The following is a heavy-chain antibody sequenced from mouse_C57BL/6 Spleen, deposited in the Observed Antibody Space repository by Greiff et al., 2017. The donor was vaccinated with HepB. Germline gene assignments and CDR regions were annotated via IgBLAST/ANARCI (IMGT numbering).Heavy chain of an antibody. Sequence: VQLQQSGAELVRPGSSVKLSCKASGYTFTSYWMHWVKQRPIQGLEWIGNIDPSDSETHYNQKFKDKATLTVDKSSSTAYMQLSSLTSEDSAVYYCARKGEDSDWFAYWGQGTLVTVSA. J-gene: IGHJ3*01. V-gene: IGHV1-52*01. CDR3: ARKGEDSDWFAY. CDR2: IDPSDSET. D-gene: IGHD3-1*01. CDR1: GYTFTSYW.